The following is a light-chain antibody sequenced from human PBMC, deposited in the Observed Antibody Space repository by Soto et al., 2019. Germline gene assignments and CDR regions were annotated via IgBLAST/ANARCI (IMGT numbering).Light chain of an antibody. Sequence: DIQMTQSPSTLSGSVGDRVTITCRASQTISSWLAWYQQKPGKAPKLLIYKSSTLKSGVPSRFSGSGSGTEFTLTISSLQPDYFATYYCQHYNSYSEAFGQGTKVDLK. V-gene: IGKV1-5*03. J-gene: IGKJ1*01. CDR2: KSS. CDR1: QTISSW. CDR3: QHYNSYSEA.